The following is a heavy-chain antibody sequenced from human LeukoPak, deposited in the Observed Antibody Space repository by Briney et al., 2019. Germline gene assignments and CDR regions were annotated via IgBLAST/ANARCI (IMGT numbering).Heavy chain of an antibody. CDR1: GGSISSYY. Sequence: PSETLSLTCTVSGGSISSYYWSWIRQPPGKGLEWIGYIYYSGSTNYTPSLKSRVTISVDTSKNQFSLKLSSVTAADTAVYYCARHGSVLDAFDIWGQGTMVTVSS. J-gene: IGHJ3*02. D-gene: IGHD5/OR15-5a*01. V-gene: IGHV4-59*08. CDR2: IYYSGST. CDR3: ARHGSVLDAFDI.